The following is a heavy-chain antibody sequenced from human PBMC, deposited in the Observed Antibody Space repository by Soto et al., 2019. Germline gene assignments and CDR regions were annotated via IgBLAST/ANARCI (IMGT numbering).Heavy chain of an antibody. J-gene: IGHJ6*02. V-gene: IGHV4-59*01. CDR3: ARDWISTSGYYYYGMDV. D-gene: IGHD3-3*01. CDR2: IYYSGST. Sequence: SETLSVTCTVSGGSISSCSWCCIRQPPGKGLEWIGYIYYSGSTNYNPSLKSRVTISVDTSKNQFSLKLSSVTAADTAVYYCARDWISTSGYYYYGMDVWGQWTTVTVSS. CDR1: GGSISSCS.